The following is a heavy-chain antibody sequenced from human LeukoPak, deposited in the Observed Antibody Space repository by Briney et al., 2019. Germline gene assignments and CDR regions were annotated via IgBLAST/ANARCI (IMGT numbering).Heavy chain of an antibody. CDR1: GDSISSGDDY. CDR3: ARVREATIAPFFDY. Sequence: SETLSLTCTVSGDSISSGDDYWTWIRQPPGKGLEWIGCIYYSGSTYYNLSLKSRVIISADTSKNHFSLKLSSVTAADTAVYYCARVREATIAPFFDYWGQGILVTVSS. J-gene: IGHJ4*02. D-gene: IGHD6-13*01. CDR2: IYYSGST. V-gene: IGHV4-31*03.